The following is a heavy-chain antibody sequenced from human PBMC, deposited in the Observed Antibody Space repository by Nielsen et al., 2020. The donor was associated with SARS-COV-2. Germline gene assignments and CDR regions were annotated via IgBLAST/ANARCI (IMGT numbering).Heavy chain of an antibody. CDR2: ISSGGDYA. V-gene: IGHV3-21*01. J-gene: IGHJ4*02. D-gene: IGHD7-27*01. Sequence: GESLKISCAASGFTFSNYRMNWVRQAPGKGLEWVASISSGGDYAYDADSVRGRFTISRDNVKNSLYLQMNSLRAEDTAVYYCARGNGWGSYFDYWGQGTLVTVSS. CDR1: GFTFSNYR. CDR3: ARGNGWGSYFDY.